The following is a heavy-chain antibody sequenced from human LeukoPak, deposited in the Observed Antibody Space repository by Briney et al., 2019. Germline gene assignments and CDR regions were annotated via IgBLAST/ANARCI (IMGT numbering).Heavy chain of an antibody. D-gene: IGHD2-2*02. V-gene: IGHV3-21*01. CDR1: GFTLSSCA. J-gene: IGHJ4*02. CDR3: ARDRVVPAAIATPCDY. Sequence: GGSLRLSCAASGFTLSSCAMSWVRQAPGKGLEWVSSISSSSSYIYYADSVKGRFTISRDNAKNSLYLQMNSLRAEDTAVYYCARDRVVPAAIATPCDYWGQGTLVTVSS. CDR2: ISSSSSYI.